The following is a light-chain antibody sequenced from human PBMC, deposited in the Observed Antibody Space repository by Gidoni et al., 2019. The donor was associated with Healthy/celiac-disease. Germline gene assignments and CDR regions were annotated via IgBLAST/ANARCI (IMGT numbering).Light chain of an antibody. Sequence: DIQMTQPPSTLSASVGDRVTITCRASQSISSWLAWYQQKPGKAPKLLIYKASSLESGVPSRCSGSGSGTEFTLTISSLQPDDFATYYCRQYNSYSPAFGQGTKVEIK. CDR2: KAS. CDR1: QSISSW. J-gene: IGKJ1*01. CDR3: RQYNSYSPA. V-gene: IGKV1-5*03.